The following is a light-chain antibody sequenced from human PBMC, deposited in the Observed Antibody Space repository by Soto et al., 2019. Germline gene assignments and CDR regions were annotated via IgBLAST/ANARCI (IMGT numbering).Light chain of an antibody. CDR1: QSVSSR. CDR2: GAS. Sequence: EIVMRQSPATLSVSPGERVRLSCRASQSVSSRLAWYQQKPGQSPRLLIYGASTRATGIPVRFSGSGSGTEFTLTISSLQSEDFGVYYCHQYNNLWTLGQGTKVDIK. V-gene: IGKV3-15*01. CDR3: HQYNNLWT. J-gene: IGKJ1*01.